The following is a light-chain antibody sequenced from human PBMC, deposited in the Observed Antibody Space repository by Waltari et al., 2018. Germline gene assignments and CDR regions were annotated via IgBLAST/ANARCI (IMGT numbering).Light chain of an antibody. V-gene: IGLV2-23*02. CDR1: SSDIGSYYL. CDR2: EVN. CDR3: CSYIGDSAWV. J-gene: IGLJ3*02. Sequence: QSALTQPASVSGSPGQSITISCTGTSSDIGSYYLVPWYQQDPGKAPKVIIYEVNKRPSGVFNGCSGSKSGNTAALTISGLQAEDEADYYCCSYIGDSAWVFGGGTKVTVL.